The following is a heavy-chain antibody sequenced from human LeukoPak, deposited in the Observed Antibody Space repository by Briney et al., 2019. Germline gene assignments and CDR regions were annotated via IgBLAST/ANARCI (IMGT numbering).Heavy chain of an antibody. V-gene: IGHV3-49*04. CDR3: TREKIPGLFGVLF. CDR1: GFPFGDYS. J-gene: IGHJ4*02. Sequence: GGSLRLSCTASGFPFGDYSMIWVRQAPGKGLEWVGSIRGETYGGTTEYAASVKGRLILSRDDSKSIAYLQLSSLKTEDTAVYYCTREKIPGLFGVLFWGQGTLVTFSS. D-gene: IGHD3-10*01. CDR2: IRGETYGGTT.